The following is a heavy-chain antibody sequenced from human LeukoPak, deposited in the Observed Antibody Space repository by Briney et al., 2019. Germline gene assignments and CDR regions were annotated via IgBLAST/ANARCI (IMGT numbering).Heavy chain of an antibody. CDR3: ARRGVRGVITKRYNWFDP. V-gene: IGHV4-34*01. J-gene: IGHJ5*02. CDR1: GGSFSGYY. D-gene: IGHD3-10*01. CDR2: ISHSGST. Sequence: SETLSLTCAVYGGSFSGYYWSWIRQPPGKGLEWIGEISHSGSTNYNPSLKGRVTISIDISKNQFSLQLSSVTAADTAVYYCARRGVRGVITKRYNWFDPWGQGTLVTVSS.